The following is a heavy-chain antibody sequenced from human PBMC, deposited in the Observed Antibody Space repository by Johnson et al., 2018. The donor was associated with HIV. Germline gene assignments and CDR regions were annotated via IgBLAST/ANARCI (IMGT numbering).Heavy chain of an antibody. CDR3: AREGRGSPHDAFDS. Sequence: EVQLVESGGGLVQPGGSLRLSCAASGFPFRSYWMHWVRQAPGKGLVWVSRINSDGSSTSYADSVKGRFTIYRDNATNTLYLQMNRLRAEDTAVYYCAREGRGSPHDAFDSWGQGTMVTVSS. CDR2: INSDGSST. CDR1: GFPFRSYW. D-gene: IGHD2-15*01. J-gene: IGHJ3*02. V-gene: IGHV3-74*01.